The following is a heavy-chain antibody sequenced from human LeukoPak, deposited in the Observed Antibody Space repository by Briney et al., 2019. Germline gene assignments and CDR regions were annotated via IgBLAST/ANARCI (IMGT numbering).Heavy chain of an antibody. V-gene: IGHV3-21*01. CDR1: GFTVNSIY. CDR2: ISSSSSYI. CDR3: ARLEYYYVSGNYYKLFDY. D-gene: IGHD3-10*01. J-gene: IGHJ4*02. Sequence: GGSLRLSCAASGFTVNSIYMSWVRQAPGKGLEWVSSISSSSSYIYYADSVKGRFTISRDNAKNSLYLQMNSLRDEDTAVYYCARLEYYYVSGNYYKLFDYWGQGTLVTVCS.